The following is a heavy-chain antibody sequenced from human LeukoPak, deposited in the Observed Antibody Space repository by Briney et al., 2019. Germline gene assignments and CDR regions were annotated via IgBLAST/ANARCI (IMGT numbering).Heavy chain of an antibody. CDR1: GGSSSSFY. D-gene: IGHD2-15*01. CDR3: ASGYCSGGGCYSNAFGI. Sequence: PSETLSLTCALYGGSSSSFYWSWIRQPPGKGLEWIGEISHSGSTNYNPSLKSRVTISVDTSKNQFSLKLSSVTAADTAVYYCASGYCSGGGCYSNAFGIWGQGTMVTVSS. J-gene: IGHJ3*02. V-gene: IGHV4-34*01. CDR2: ISHSGST.